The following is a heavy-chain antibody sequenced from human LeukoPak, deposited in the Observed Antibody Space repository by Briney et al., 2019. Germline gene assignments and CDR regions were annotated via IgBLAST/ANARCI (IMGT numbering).Heavy chain of an antibody. CDR2: ISYDGSNK. V-gene: IGHV3-30-3*01. D-gene: IGHD6-19*01. CDR3: ARAIAVAARDDYYMDV. CDR1: GFTFSSYA. Sequence: GGSLRLSCAASGFTFSSYAMHWVRQAPGKGLERVAVISYDGSNKYYADSVKGRFTISRDNSKNTLYLQMNSLRAEDTALYHCARAIAVAARDDYYMDVWGKGTTVTVSS. J-gene: IGHJ6*03.